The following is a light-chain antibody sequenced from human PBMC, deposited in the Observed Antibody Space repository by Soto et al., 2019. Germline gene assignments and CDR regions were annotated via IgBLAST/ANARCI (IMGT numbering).Light chain of an antibody. CDR1: QSIGSW. CDR2: KAS. Sequence: DNQMTQSPSTLSASVGDRVTITCRASQSIGSWLAWYKQTPGEAPKLLIYKASTLESGVPSRFSGSGSGTAFTLTISSLQPDDFATYYCQQYNTYPSTFGQGTKLDIK. CDR3: QQYNTYPST. J-gene: IGKJ2*01. V-gene: IGKV1-5*03.